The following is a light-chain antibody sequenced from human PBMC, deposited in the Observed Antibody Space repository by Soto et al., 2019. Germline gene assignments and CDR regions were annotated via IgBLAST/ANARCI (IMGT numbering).Light chain of an antibody. J-gene: IGLJ2*01. Sequence: QSVLTQPPSASGTPGQRVTISCSGSSSNIGSYYVYWYQQLPGTAPKLLISRNDQRPSGVPDRFPGSKSGTSASLAISGLRSEDEADYYCAAWDDSLRVVFGGGTKLTVL. CDR2: RND. CDR3: AAWDDSLRVV. V-gene: IGLV1-47*01. CDR1: SSNIGSYY.